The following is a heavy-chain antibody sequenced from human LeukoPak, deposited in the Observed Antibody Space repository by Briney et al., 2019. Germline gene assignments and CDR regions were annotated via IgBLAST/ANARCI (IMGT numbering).Heavy chain of an antibody. CDR2: ISFDGRIP. V-gene: IGHV3-30*06. D-gene: IGHD1-26*01. Sequence: GGSLRLSCAASGFTFSSYGMHWVRQAPGKGLEWVAVISFDGRIPYSADSVKGRFTISRDNSKSTLYLQVNSLRAEDTAVYYCARQGPEWQLLFGYFDLWGRGTLVTVSS. J-gene: IGHJ2*01. CDR1: GFTFSSYG. CDR3: ARQGPEWQLLFGYFDL.